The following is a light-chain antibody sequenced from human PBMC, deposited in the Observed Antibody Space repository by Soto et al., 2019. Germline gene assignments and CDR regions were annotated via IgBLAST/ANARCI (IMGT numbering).Light chain of an antibody. V-gene: IGKV3-20*01. CDR2: GAS. CDR3: QQYDGPPWT. CDR1: QIISSIY. J-gene: IGKJ1*01. Sequence: EIVLTQSPGTLSLSPGGRATLSCRTSQIISSIYLAWYQQKPGQAPRLIIYGASSRATGIPDRFSGGGSGTDFTLYISRLEPEDSAVYFCQQYDGPPWTFGRGTRLEI.